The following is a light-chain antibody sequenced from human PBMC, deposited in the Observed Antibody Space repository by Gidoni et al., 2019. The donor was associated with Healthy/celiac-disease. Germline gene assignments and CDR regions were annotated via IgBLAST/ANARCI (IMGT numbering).Light chain of an antibody. CDR3: QQYYSYPRT. CDR2: AAS. V-gene: IGKV1-8*01. J-gene: IGKJ1*01. CDR1: QGISSY. Sequence: AIRMTQSPSSFSASTRDRVTITCRASQGISSYLAWYQQKPGKAPKLLIYAASTLQCGVPSRFSGSGSGTDFTLTISCLQSEDFATYYCQQYYSYPRTFGQGTKVEIK.